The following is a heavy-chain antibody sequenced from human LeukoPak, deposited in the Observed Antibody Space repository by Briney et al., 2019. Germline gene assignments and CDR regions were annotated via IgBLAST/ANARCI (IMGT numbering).Heavy chain of an antibody. V-gene: IGHV3-30*02. CDR2: IRSDGSDK. CDR1: GFTFSSFS. Sequence: GGSLRLSCAASGFTFSSFSMHWVRQAPGKGLEWVAFIRSDGSDKYYADSLKGRFTISRDNSKSTLYLQLNNLRTEDTAVYHCATRAFSSTTSGFGFWGQGTLVTVSS. D-gene: IGHD3-16*01. J-gene: IGHJ4*02. CDR3: ATRAFSSTTSGFGF.